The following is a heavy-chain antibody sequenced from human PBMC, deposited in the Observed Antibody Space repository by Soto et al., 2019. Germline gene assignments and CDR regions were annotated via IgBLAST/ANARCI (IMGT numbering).Heavy chain of an antibody. CDR2: IIPIFGTA. CDR1: GGTFSSYA. D-gene: IGHD2-2*01. V-gene: IGHV1-69*12. Sequence: QVQLVQSGAEVKKPGSSVKVSCKASGGTFSSYAISWVRQAPGQGLEWMGGIIPIFGTANYAQKFQGGVTLTADESTSTAYMELSSLRSEDTDVYYCARGYCISPSCSPFDYWGQGTLVTVSS. J-gene: IGHJ4*02. CDR3: ARGYCISPSCSPFDY.